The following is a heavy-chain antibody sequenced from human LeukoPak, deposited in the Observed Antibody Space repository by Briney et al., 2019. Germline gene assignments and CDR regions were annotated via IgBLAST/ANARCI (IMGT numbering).Heavy chain of an antibody. CDR1: GFTFSSYG. CDR2: IRYDGSNK. Sequence: HPGGSLRLSCAASGFTFSSYGMHWVRQAPGKGLEWVAFIRYDGSNKYYADSVKGRFTISRDNSKNTLYLQMNSLRAEDTAVYYCAKAQMATNPFDYWGQGTLVTVSS. V-gene: IGHV3-30*02. CDR3: AKAQMATNPFDY. D-gene: IGHD5-24*01. J-gene: IGHJ4*02.